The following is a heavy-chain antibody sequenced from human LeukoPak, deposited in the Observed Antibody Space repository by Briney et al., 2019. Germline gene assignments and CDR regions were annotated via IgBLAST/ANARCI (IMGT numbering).Heavy chain of an antibody. Sequence: GGSLRLSCAASGFTFSSYAVSWVRQAPGKGLEWVSVISGSGGSTYYADSVKGRFTISRDNSKNTVYLRMNSLRAEDTAVYYCASSYSSDWYSRWIDYWGQGTLVTVSS. D-gene: IGHD6-19*01. CDR1: GFTFSSYA. CDR3: ASSYSSDWYSRWIDY. V-gene: IGHV3-23*01. CDR2: ISGSGGST. J-gene: IGHJ4*02.